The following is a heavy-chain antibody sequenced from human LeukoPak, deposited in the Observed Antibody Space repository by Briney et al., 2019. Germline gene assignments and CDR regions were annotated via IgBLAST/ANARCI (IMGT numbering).Heavy chain of an antibody. J-gene: IGHJ4*02. V-gene: IGHV3-66*02. CDR1: GFTVSSNY. D-gene: IGHD6-13*01. CDR3: ARESAAAALGGFDY. Sequence: GGSLRLSCAASGFTVSSNYMSWVRQAPGKGLEWVSVIYSGGSTYYADSVKGRFTISRDNSKNTLYLQVNSLRAEDTAVYYCARESAAAALGGFDYWGQGTLVTVSS. CDR2: IYSGGST.